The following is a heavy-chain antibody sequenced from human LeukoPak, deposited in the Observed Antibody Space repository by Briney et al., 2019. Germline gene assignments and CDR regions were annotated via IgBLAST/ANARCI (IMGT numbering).Heavy chain of an antibody. D-gene: IGHD4-17*01. Sequence: GGSLRLSCAASGFTFSSYAMSWVRQAPGKGLEWVSVIYSGGSTCYADSVKGRFTISRDNSKNTLYLQMNSLRAEDTAVYYCARVDDYGDSDYWGQGTLVTVSS. CDR1: GFTFSSYA. CDR3: ARVDDYGDSDY. J-gene: IGHJ4*02. V-gene: IGHV3-53*01. CDR2: IYSGGST.